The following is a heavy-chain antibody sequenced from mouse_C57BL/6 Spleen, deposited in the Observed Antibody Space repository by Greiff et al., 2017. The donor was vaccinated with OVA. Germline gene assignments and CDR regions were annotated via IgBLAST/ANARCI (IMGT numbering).Heavy chain of an antibody. D-gene: IGHD2-5*01. V-gene: IGHV1-81*01. CDR2: IYPRSGNT. Sequence: VQVVESGAELARPGASVKLSCKASGYTFTSYGISWVKQRTGQGLEWIGEIYPRSGNTYYNEKFKGKATLTADKSSSTAYMELRSLTSEDSAVYFCARSSNLNYYAMDYWGQGTSVTVSS. CDR3: ARSSNLNYYAMDY. J-gene: IGHJ4*01. CDR1: GYTFTSYG.